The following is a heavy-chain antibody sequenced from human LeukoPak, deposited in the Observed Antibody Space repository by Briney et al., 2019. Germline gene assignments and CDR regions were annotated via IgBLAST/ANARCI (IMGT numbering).Heavy chain of an antibody. Sequence: SETLSLTCAVYGGSLSGFYWSWIRQSPGKGLEWIGEINQSGSTNYNPSLKSRVTISVDTSKNQFSLKLSSVTAADTAVYYCARGGLGSSWDFFETWGQGTLVTVP. CDR3: ARGGLGSSWDFFET. J-gene: IGHJ4*02. D-gene: IGHD6-13*01. CDR1: GGSLSGFY. CDR2: INQSGST. V-gene: IGHV4-34*01.